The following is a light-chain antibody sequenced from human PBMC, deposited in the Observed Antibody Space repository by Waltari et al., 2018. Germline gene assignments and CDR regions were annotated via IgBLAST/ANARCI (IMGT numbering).Light chain of an antibody. CDR3: LQYDSFWT. V-gene: IGKV1-5*01. CDR2: DAS. J-gene: IGKJ1*01. CDR1: RSVGSW. Sequence: DIHMTQSPYTLSASVGDRVTITCRASRSVGSWLAWYQQKPGKAPDLLIYDASSLETGVPSRFSGSGSETEFTLTISSLQPDDAATYYCLQYDSFWTFGQGTEVQVK.